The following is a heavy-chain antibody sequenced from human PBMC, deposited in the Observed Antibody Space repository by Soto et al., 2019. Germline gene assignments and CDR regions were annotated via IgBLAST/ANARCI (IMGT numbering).Heavy chain of an antibody. CDR3: ARYQKGGNSAFDY. Sequence: QVQLQQWGAGLLKPSETLSLTCAVYGGSFSGYYWSWIRQPPGKGLEWIGEINHSGSTNYNPSLKSRVTISVDTSKNQCSLKLSTVTAADTAVYYCARYQKGGNSAFDYWGQGTLVTVSS. CDR1: GGSFSGYY. V-gene: IGHV4-34*01. J-gene: IGHJ4*02. CDR2: INHSGST. D-gene: IGHD2-21*02.